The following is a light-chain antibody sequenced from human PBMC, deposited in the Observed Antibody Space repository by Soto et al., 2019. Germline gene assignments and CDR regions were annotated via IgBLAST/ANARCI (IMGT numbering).Light chain of an antibody. J-gene: IGKJ3*01. Sequence: EIVMTQSPATLSLSPGERATLSCRASQSVSSNLAWYQQKPGQAPRILIYGASTSATGIPARCSGSGCGTEFSLTISSLQSEDFAVYYCQQYNNWPPVTFGPGTKVDIK. CDR3: QQYNNWPPVT. CDR1: QSVSSN. V-gene: IGKV3-15*01. CDR2: GAS.